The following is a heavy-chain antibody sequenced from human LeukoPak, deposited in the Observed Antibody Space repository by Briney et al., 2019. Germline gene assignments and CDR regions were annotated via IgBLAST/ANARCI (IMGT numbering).Heavy chain of an antibody. CDR3: ARYDLLPGSHDAFDI. D-gene: IGHD3-9*01. CDR2: IFHSGST. Sequence: SETLSLTSTVSGGSINNYYWTWIRQPPGKGLEWIGYIFHSGSTHYNPSLKSRVTISLDTSKSHISLKLSSVTAADTAVYYCARYDLLPGSHDAFDIWGQGTMVTVSS. J-gene: IGHJ3*02. CDR1: GGSINNYY. V-gene: IGHV4-59*08.